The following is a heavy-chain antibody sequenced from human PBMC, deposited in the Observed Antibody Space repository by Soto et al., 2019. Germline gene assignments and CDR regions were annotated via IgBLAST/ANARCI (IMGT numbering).Heavy chain of an antibody. CDR3: SRYNDYDAYAHALEI. CDR2: IWYDGSSV. Sequence: QVRLVESGGGVVQPGTSLGLSCVASGFSISTYGMHWVRQAPGTGLEWVAAIWYDGSSVSYADSVKGRVTISRDNSTNPVSLRLNSLRAEDTAIYYCSRYNDYDAYAHALEIWGQGTMVTVSS. D-gene: IGHD4-17*01. J-gene: IGHJ3*02. V-gene: IGHV3-33*01. CDR1: GFSISTYG.